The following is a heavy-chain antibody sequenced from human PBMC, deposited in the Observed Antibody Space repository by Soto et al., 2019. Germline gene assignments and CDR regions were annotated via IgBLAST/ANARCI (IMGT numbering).Heavy chain of an antibody. CDR1: GGTLSSYA. J-gene: IGHJ4*02. Sequence: GASVKVSCKASGGTLSSYAISWVRQAPGQGLEWMGGIIPIFGTANYAQKFQGRVTITADESTSTAYMELSSLRSEDTAVYYCASTLLHIVVVTAILPDSFDYWGQGTLVTVSS. D-gene: IGHD2-21*02. CDR3: ASTLLHIVVVTAILPDSFDY. V-gene: IGHV1-69*13. CDR2: IIPIFGTA.